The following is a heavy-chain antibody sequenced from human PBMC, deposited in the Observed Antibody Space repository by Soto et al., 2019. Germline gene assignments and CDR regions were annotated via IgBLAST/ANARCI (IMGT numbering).Heavy chain of an antibody. CDR2: FYYSQST. CDR3: ARRSTVTYDY. J-gene: IGHJ4*02. Sequence: SETLSLTCTVSGGSVSSGSYYWSWIRQPPGKGLEWIGSFYYSQSTYFNPSLKSRVTISVETSKNQYSLKLSAVTAADTAVYYCARRSTVTYDYWGQGILVTVSS. CDR1: GGSVSSGSYY. D-gene: IGHD4-17*01. V-gene: IGHV4-39*01.